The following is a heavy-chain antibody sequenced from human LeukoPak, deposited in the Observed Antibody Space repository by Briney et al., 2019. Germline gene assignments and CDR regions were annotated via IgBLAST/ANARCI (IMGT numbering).Heavy chain of an antibody. Sequence: PGGSLRLSCAASGFTFSTYSMNWVRQAPGKGLEWISYIDGRSNTIYYANSVKGRFTISRDNAKNSLFLQMNSLRADDAAVYYCTRATFGADAFEIRGQGTMVTVSS. CDR2: IDGRSNTI. CDR1: GFTFSTYS. V-gene: IGHV3-48*01. D-gene: IGHD3-10*01. CDR3: TRATFGADAFEI. J-gene: IGHJ3*02.